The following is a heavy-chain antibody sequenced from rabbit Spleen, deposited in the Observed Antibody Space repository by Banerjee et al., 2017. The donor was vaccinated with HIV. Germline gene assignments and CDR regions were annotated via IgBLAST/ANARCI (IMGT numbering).Heavy chain of an antibody. V-gene: IGHV1S47*01. CDR1: GFSFSNYG. CDR2: IDPVFGIT. J-gene: IGHJ4*01. Sequence: QEQLVESGGGLVKPGASLTLTCKAFGFSFSNYGVSWVRQAPGKGLEWIGYIDPVFGITYYANWVNGRFSISRENAQNTVFLQMTSLTAADTATYFCARDGAGGSYFALWGQGTLVTVS. CDR3: ARDGAGGSYFAL. D-gene: IGHD8-1*01.